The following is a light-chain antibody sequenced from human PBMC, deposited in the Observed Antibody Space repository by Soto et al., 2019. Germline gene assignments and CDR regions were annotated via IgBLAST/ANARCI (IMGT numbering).Light chain of an antibody. CDR1: QSISHF. Sequence: DRVTITCRASQSISHFLAWYQQKPGKVPKLLIYDASNLGSGVPSRFSGSGSGTDFTLTISGLQPDDFTTYCCSPLTFGGGTKVDIK. CDR3: SPLT. V-gene: IGKV1-5*01. CDR2: DAS. J-gene: IGKJ4*01.